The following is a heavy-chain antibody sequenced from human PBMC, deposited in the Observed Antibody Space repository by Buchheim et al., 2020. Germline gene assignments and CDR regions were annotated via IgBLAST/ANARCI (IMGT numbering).Heavy chain of an antibody. CDR3: ARHRSLQYLDY. D-gene: IGHD3-16*02. CDR1: DYSFPSYW. CDR2: IFPRDSDT. J-gene: IGHJ4*02. Sequence: EVQLVQSGAEVKKPGESLKISCKGSDYSFPSYWIGWVRQMPGKGLEWMGIIFPRDSDTRYSPSFQGRVTISVDTSINTAYPQWSSLEASDTAIYYCARHRSLQYLDYWGQGTL. V-gene: IGHV5-51*01.